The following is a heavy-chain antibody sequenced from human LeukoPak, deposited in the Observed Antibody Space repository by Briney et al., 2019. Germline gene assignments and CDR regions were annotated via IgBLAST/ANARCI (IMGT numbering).Heavy chain of an antibody. Sequence: TETLSLTCTVSGGSISSSDYYWGWVRQPPGKGLECIGSIYYSGNTYYNPSLKSRVTMSVDTSKNQFSLKLSSVTAADTAVYYCARGVSGGTMIVVVAFDIWGQGTMVTVSS. CDR1: GGSISSSDYY. CDR2: IYYSGNT. D-gene: IGHD3-22*01. J-gene: IGHJ3*02. CDR3: ARGVSGGTMIVVVAFDI. V-gene: IGHV4-39*07.